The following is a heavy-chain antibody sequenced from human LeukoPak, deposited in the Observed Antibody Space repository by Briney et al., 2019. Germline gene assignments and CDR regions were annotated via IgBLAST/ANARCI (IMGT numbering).Heavy chain of an antibody. Sequence: GGSLRLSCAASGFTFSFYAMHWVRQAPGKGLEWVALISYDGTKKYYADSVKGRFTISRDNSKNTLYLQMNSLRAEDTAVYYCRTYYYDSSGYYYYFDYWGQGTLVTVSS. J-gene: IGHJ4*02. CDR3: RTYYYDSSGYYYYFDY. CDR2: ISYDGTKK. D-gene: IGHD3-22*01. CDR1: GFTFSFYA. V-gene: IGHV3-30-3*01.